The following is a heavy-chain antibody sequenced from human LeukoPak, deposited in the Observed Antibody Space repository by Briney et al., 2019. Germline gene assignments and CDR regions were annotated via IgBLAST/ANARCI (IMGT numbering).Heavy chain of an antibody. D-gene: IGHD3-22*01. CDR3: AVTGRYYDSSGYSTSLTYYYYYMDV. CDR1: GYTFTGYY. V-gene: IGHV1-2*06. J-gene: IGHJ6*03. CDR2: INPNSGGT. Sequence: ASVKVSCKASGYTFTGYYMHWVRQAPGQGLEWMGRINPNSGGTSYAQKFQGRVTMTRDTPISTAYMELSRLRSDDTAVYYCAVTGRYYDSSGYSTSLTYYYYYMDVWGKGTTVTVSS.